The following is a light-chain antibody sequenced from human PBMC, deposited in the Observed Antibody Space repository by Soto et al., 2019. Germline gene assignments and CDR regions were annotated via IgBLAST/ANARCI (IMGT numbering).Light chain of an antibody. CDR3: QQYGSSPPEVT. Sequence: EIVLTQSPGTLSLSPGERATLSCRASQSVSSSYLAWYQQKPGQAPRLLIYGASSRATGIPDRFSGSGSGTDFTLTISRLEPEDVAVYYCQQYGSSPPEVTFGQGTKLEIK. CDR1: QSVSSSY. V-gene: IGKV3-20*01. CDR2: GAS. J-gene: IGKJ2*01.